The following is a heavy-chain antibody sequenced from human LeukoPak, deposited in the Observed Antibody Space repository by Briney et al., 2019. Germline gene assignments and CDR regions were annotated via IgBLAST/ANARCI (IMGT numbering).Heavy chain of an antibody. CDR2: IHYSGST. CDR3: ARVRDRSGYFYDFDY. CDR1: GGSINSYY. J-gene: IGHJ4*02. Sequence: SETLSLTCTVSGGSINSYYWSWIRQPPGKGLEWIGYIHYSGSTNYNSSLKSRVTISVDTSKNQFSLKLSSVTAADTAVYYCARVRDRSGYFYDFDYWGQGTLVTVSS. D-gene: IGHD3-22*01. V-gene: IGHV4-59*01.